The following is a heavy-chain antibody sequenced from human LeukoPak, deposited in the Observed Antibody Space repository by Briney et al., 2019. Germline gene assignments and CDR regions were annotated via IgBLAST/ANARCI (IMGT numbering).Heavy chain of an antibody. V-gene: IGHV3-7*01. J-gene: IGHJ4*02. D-gene: IGHD3-22*01. CDR3: ARDQYYYDSSGYYYFDY. CDR2: IKQDGSEK. Sequence: GGSLRLSCAASGFTFSNYWMSWVRQAPGKGLEWVANIKQDGSEKYYMDSVKGRFTISRDNAKNSLYLQMNSLRAEDTAVYYCARDQYYYDSSGYYYFDYWGQGTLVTVSS. CDR1: GFTFSNYW.